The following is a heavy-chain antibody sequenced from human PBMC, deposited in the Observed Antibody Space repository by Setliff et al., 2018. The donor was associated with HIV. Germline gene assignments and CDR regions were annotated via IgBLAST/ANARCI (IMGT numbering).Heavy chain of an antibody. CDR2: INHSGST. D-gene: IGHD3-3*01. Sequence: SETLSLTCAVYGGSLSGYHWSWIRQSPEKGLEWIGEINHSGSTNYNPSLKGRVTMSVDTSKNQFSLKLSSVTAADTAVYYCARHLESKLLSYWGQGTLVTVSS. CDR3: ARHLESKLLSY. V-gene: IGHV4-34*01. J-gene: IGHJ4*02. CDR1: GGSLSGYH.